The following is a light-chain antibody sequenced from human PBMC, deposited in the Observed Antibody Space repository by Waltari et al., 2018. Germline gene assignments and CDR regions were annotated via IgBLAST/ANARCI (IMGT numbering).Light chain of an antibody. CDR1: RLGNRF. CDR2: QDI. V-gene: IGLV3-1*01. CDR3: QAGDSTTYVV. J-gene: IGLJ2*01. Sequence: SDELTQPPSVSVAPGQTASITCSGDRLGNRFTSWYQQTAGQTPGLVMYQDIKRPAGIPERFAGSISEDTVTLTISGTQDVDEADYYCQAGDSTTYVVFGAETKLTVL.